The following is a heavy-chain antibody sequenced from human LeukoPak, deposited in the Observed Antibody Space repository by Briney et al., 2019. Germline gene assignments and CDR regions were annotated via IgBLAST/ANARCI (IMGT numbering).Heavy chain of an antibody. CDR1: GYTFTDYY. V-gene: IGHV1-69-2*01. CDR2: VDPEDGET. D-gene: IGHD6-19*01. Sequence: GASVKVSCKASGYTFTDYYMHWVQQAPGKGLEWMGRVDPEDGETIYAEKFQGRVTITADTSTDTAYMELSSLRSEDTAVYYCATAVPGIAVAGAFDIWGQGTMVTVSS. J-gene: IGHJ3*02. CDR3: ATAVPGIAVAGAFDI.